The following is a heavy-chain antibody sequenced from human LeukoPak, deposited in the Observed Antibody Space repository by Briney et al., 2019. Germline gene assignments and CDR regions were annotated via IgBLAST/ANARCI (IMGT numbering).Heavy chain of an antibody. V-gene: IGHV3-23*01. CDR2: ISSGSGDNT. Sequence: PGGSLRLSCAASGFTFSSYLMHWVRQAPGKGLEWVSTISSGSGDNTYYADPVKGRFTISRDNSKNTLYLQMNGLKAEDKALYYCARDRKFRIVGTSQHYFDYWGQGTLVTVSS. CDR3: ARDRKFRIVGTSQHYFDY. J-gene: IGHJ4*02. CDR1: GFTFSSYL. D-gene: IGHD1-26*01.